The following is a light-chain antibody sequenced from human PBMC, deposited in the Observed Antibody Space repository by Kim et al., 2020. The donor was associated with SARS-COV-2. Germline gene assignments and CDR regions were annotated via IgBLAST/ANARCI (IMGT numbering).Light chain of an antibody. CDR3: QAWDSSTVV. V-gene: IGLV3-1*01. CDR1: KLGDKY. J-gene: IGLJ2*01. Sequence: SYELTQPPSVSVSPGQTASITCSGDKLGDKYASWYQQKPGQSPVLVIYQDNKRSSGIPERFSGSNSGNTATLTISGTQAMDEADYYCQAWDSSTVVFGGGTQLTVL. CDR2: QDN.